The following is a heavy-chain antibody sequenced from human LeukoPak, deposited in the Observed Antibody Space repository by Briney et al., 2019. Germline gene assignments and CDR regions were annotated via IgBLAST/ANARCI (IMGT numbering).Heavy chain of an antibody. CDR2: IIPIFGTA. CDR1: GGTFSSYA. D-gene: IGHD3-10*01. J-gene: IGHJ4*02. Sequence: APVKVSCKASGGTFSSYAISWVRQAPGQGLEWMGRIIPIFGTANYAQKFQGRVTITTDESTSTAYMELGSLRSEDTAVYYCARDLTPAYGLVYYFDYWGQGTLVTVSS. V-gene: IGHV1-69*05. CDR3: ARDLTPAYGLVYYFDY.